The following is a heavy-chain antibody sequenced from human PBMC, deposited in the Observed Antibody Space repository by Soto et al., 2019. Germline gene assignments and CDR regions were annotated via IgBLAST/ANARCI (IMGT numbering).Heavy chain of an antibody. V-gene: IGHV3-30-3*01. D-gene: IGHD2-8*02. Sequence: QVQLVESGGGVVQPGRSLRLSCAASGFNFNSYTFNWVRQDPGTGLEWVAMISPDGSKTNYADALKGRFTISRYNSNNKEFLQMNSLTTEDSAIYFCARGLLEVLFPFDHWGQGTLVTVS. CDR3: ARGLLEVLFPFDH. J-gene: IGHJ4*02. CDR1: GFNFNSYT. CDR2: ISPDGSKT.